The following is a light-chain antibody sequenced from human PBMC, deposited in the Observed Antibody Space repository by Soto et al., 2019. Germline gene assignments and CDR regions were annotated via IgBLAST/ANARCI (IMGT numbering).Light chain of an antibody. CDR3: QQHNNWPLT. J-gene: IGKJ4*01. V-gene: IGKV3-15*01. CDR2: GAS. Sequence: EIVMTQSPSTLSASLGERATLSCRASQGVNSNLAWYQQKPGKAPRLLIYGASTRPTGVPSRFSGSGSGTDFTLTISSLQSEDFAIYYCQQHNNWPLTFGGGTKVEIK. CDR1: QGVNSN.